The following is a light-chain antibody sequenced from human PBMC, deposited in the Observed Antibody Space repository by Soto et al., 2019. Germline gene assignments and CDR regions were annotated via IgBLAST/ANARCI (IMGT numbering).Light chain of an antibody. CDR2: DAS. J-gene: IGKJ5*01. Sequence: IVVTQSPATLSLSPGERATLSCRASQSVSNFLAWYLQRPGQAPRLLIFDASKRAAGVPARFSGSGSGTDFTLTISILEPEDFAVYYCQQRSSWPITFGQGTRLEIK. CDR3: QQRSSWPIT. CDR1: QSVSNF. V-gene: IGKV3-11*01.